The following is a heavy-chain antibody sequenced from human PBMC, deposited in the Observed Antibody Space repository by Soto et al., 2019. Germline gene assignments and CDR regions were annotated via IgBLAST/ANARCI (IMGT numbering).Heavy chain of an antibody. CDR1: GGSISSSNW. D-gene: IGHD3-10*01. CDR3: ARGDYGSGSYYSSFFDY. J-gene: IGHJ4*02. V-gene: IGHV4-4*02. CDR2: IYHSGST. Sequence: QVQLQESGPGLVKPSGTLSLTCAVSGGSISSSNWWSWVRQPPGKGLEWIGEIYHSGSTNYNPSLKRRVPISVDKSKNQFSLKLSSVTAADTAVYYCARGDYGSGSYYSSFFDYWGQGTLVTVSS.